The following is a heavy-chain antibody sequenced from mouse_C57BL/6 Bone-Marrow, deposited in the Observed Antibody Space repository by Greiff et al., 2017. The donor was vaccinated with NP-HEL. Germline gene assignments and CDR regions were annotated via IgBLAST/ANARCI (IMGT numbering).Heavy chain of an antibody. V-gene: IGHV14-4*01. CDR2: IDPENGDT. CDR1: GFNIKDDY. D-gene: IGHD1-1*01. J-gene: IGHJ3*01. Sequence: EVQLQQSGAELVRPGTSVKLSCTASGFNIKDDYMHWVKQRPEQGLEWIGWIDPENGDTEYASKFQGKATITADTSSNTAYLQLSSLTSEDTAVDYCTTPITTLPWFAYWGQGTLVTVSA. CDR3: TTPITTLPWFAY.